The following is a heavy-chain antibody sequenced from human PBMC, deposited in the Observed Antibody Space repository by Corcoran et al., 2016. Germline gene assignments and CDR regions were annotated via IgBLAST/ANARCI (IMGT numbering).Heavy chain of an antibody. CDR3: ARRVFWSGYYTGWAWFDP. V-gene: IGHV5-51*01. D-gene: IGHD3-3*01. J-gene: IGHJ5*02. CDR1: GYSFTSYW. Sequence: EVQLVQSGAEVKKPGESLKISCKGSGYSFTSYWIGWVRQMPGKGLEWMGIIYPGDSDTRYSPSFQGQVTISADKSLSPAYLQWSSLKASDTAMYYWARRVFWSGYYTGWAWFDPWGQGTLVTVAS. CDR2: IYPGDSDT.